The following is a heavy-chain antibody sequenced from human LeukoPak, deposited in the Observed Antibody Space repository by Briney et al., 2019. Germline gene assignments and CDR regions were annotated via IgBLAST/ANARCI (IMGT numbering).Heavy chain of an antibody. J-gene: IGHJ4*02. CDR2: ISSSSYI. CDR1: GFTFSSST. V-gene: IGHV3-21*04. D-gene: IGHD3-22*01. Sequence: PGGSLRLSCAASGFTFSSSTMNWVRQAPGKGLEWVSSISSSSYIYYADPVKGRFTISRDNAENSLYLQMDSLRAEDTAVYYCARSITMISEDYWGQGTLVTVSS. CDR3: ARSITMISEDY.